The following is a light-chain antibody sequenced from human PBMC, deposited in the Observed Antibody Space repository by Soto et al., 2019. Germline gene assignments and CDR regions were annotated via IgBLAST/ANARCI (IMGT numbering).Light chain of an antibody. CDR1: QGISSY. V-gene: IGKV1-8*01. CDR3: QQSYSTPQT. Sequence: AIRMTQSPSSLSASTGERVTITCRASQGISSYLAWYQQRPGKAPKLLIHTTSSLQSGVPSRFSASGTGTDFTLTISSLQPEDFATYYCQQSYSTPQTFGGGTKVDIK. CDR2: TTS. J-gene: IGKJ4*01.